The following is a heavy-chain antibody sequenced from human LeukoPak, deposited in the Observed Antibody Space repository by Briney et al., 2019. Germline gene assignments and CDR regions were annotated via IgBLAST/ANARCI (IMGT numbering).Heavy chain of an antibody. CDR2: ISSTGDRT. CDR3: AKGHQVTFFDY. Sequence: PGRSLRLSSAASGFTFSSYAMSWVRQTPRKGLEWVSTISSTGDRTYQVDSVKGRFTISRENSKNTLYLQMNSLIAEDTAVYYCAKGHQVTFFDYWGQGTLVTVSS. CDR1: GFTFSSYA. J-gene: IGHJ4*02. D-gene: IGHD5-18*01. V-gene: IGHV3-23*02.